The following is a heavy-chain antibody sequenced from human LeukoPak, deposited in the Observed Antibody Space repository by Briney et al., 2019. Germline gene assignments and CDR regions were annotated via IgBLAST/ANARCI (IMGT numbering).Heavy chain of an antibody. CDR1: GFTFSSYS. Sequence: GGSLRLSCAASGFTFSSYSMHWVRQAPGKGLEWVAFIRYDGSNKYYADSVKGRFTISRDNSKNTLYLQMNSLRAEDTAVYYCAKVGSYDFWSGYYPFDYWGQGTLVTVSS. J-gene: IGHJ4*02. V-gene: IGHV3-30*02. D-gene: IGHD3-3*01. CDR3: AKVGSYDFWSGYYPFDY. CDR2: IRYDGSNK.